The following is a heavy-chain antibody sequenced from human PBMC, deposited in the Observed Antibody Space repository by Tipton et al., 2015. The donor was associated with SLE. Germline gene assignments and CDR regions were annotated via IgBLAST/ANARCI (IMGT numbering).Heavy chain of an antibody. CDR3: ARDIEAPVDFLYFDY. CDR1: GISISTHY. V-gene: IGHV4-59*11. D-gene: IGHD5-12*01. CDR2: MHNSGDS. J-gene: IGHJ4*02. Sequence: GLVKPSDTLSLTCKVSGISISTHYWSWIRQPPGKGLEWIGQMHNSGDSTYNPSLKSRVTMSVDTSKNHFSLKLTSVIAADTAVYYCARDIEAPVDFLYFDYWGQGILVTVSS.